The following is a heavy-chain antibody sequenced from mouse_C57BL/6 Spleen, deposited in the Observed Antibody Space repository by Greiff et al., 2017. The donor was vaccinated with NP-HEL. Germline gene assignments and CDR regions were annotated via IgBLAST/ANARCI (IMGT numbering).Heavy chain of an antibody. D-gene: IGHD2-1*01. CDR1: GYTFTSYD. CDR3: AREGAYGNYAFAY. V-gene: IGHV1-85*01. Sequence: QVQLKESGPELVKPGASVKLSCKASGYTFTSYDINWVKQRPGQGLEWIGWIYPRDGSTKYNEKFKGKATLTVDTSSSTAYMELHSLTSEDSAVYFCAREGAYGNYAFAYWGQGTLVTVSA. J-gene: IGHJ3*01. CDR2: IYPRDGST.